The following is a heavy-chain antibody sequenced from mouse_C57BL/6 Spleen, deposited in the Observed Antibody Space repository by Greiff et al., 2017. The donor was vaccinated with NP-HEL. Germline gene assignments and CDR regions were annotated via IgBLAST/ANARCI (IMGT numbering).Heavy chain of an antibody. CDR1: GYTFTDYN. Sequence: VQLKQSGPELVKPGASVKMSCKASGYTFTDYNMHWVKQSHGKSLEWIGYINPNNGGTSYNQKFKGKATLTVNKSSSTAYMELRSLTSEDSAVYYCAREGDYYGSSYEAYWGQGTLVTVSA. J-gene: IGHJ3*01. CDR3: AREGDYYGSSYEAY. V-gene: IGHV1-22*01. D-gene: IGHD1-1*01. CDR2: INPNNGGT.